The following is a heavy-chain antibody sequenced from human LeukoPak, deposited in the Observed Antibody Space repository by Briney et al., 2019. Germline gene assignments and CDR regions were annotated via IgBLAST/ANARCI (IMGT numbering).Heavy chain of an antibody. V-gene: IGHV4-39*01. D-gene: IGHD3-16*01. CDR3: ARHYGP. J-gene: IGHJ5*02. CDR1: GVSISSSFNY. Sequence: SETLFLTCTVSGVSISSSFNYWDWIRQPPGKGLEWIGSIYESGSAYYNPSLKSRITMSVDTSENQFSLKLTSVTAADTAVYYCARHYGPWGQGTLVTVSS. CDR2: IYESGSA.